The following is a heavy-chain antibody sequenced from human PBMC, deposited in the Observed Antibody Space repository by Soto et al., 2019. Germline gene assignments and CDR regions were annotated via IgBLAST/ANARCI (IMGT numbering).Heavy chain of an antibody. CDR3: ARDVWGSYPLGYYYYGMDV. J-gene: IGHJ6*02. V-gene: IGHV1-3*01. Sequence: GASVKVSCKASGYTFTSYAMHWVRQAPGQRLEWMGWINAGNGNTKYSQKFQGRVTITRDTSASTAYMELSSLRSEDTAVYYCARDVWGSYPLGYYYYGMDVWGQGTTVTVSS. CDR1: GYTFTSYA. D-gene: IGHD1-26*01. CDR2: INAGNGNT.